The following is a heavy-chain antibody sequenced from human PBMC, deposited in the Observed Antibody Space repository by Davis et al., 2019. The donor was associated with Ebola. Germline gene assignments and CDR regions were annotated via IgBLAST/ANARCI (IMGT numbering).Heavy chain of an antibody. J-gene: IGHJ4*02. CDR1: GHTFSTAW. CDR3: AKTAYCSADSCLFFDY. D-gene: IGHD2-21*01. V-gene: IGHV5-51*01. Sequence: GESLKISCRVSGHTFSTAWIGWVRQTPGKGMEWMGIIYPGDSDTKYSPSFRGQVTISADKSTDTAYLQWNSLKASDTGIYFCAKTAYCSADSCLFFDYWGQGTSVTVSS. CDR2: IYPGDSDT.